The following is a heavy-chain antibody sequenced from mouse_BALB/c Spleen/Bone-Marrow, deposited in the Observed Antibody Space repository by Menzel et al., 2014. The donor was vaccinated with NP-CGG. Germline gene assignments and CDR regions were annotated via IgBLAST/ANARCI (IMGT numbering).Heavy chain of an antibody. Sequence: EVKLMESGGGLVKPGGSLKLSCAASGFTFSSYAMSWVRQTPEKRLGWVATISSGGSYTYYPDSVKGRFTISRDNAKNALYLQMSSLRSEATAMYYCARSGVCGYYYGGQGTTLTVSS. D-gene: IGHD2-3*01. CDR3: ARSGVCGYYY. CDR2: ISSGGSYT. CDR1: GFTFSSYA. V-gene: IGHV5-9-3*01. J-gene: IGHJ2*01.